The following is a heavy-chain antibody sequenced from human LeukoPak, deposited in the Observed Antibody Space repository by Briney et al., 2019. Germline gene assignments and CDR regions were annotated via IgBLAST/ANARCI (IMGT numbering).Heavy chain of an antibody. J-gene: IGHJ4*02. CDR1: GDSFSGNNY. CDR3: ARNSGYSDLNY. V-gene: IGHV4-4*02. Sequence: SETLSLTCAVSGDSFSGNNYWTWVRQPPGKGLEWIGEIYRSGATNYNPSLKSRVTVSRDKSKNQFSLKLNSVTAADTAIYYCARNSGYSDLNYWGQGVLVTVSS. CDR2: IYRSGAT. D-gene: IGHD3-22*01.